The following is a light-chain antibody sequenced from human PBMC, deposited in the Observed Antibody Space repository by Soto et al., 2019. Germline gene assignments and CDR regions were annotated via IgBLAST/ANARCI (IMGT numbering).Light chain of an antibody. V-gene: IGKV3-15*01. CDR2: GAS. J-gene: IGKJ1*01. Sequence: EIVMTQSPAALSVSPGERATLSCRASQSVNSNLAWYQQKPGQAPRLLIYGASTRATGIPARFSGSGSGTEFTLTISSLQSEDFAVYYCQQYNNWPRTFGQGTKVDIX. CDR1: QSVNSN. CDR3: QQYNNWPRT.